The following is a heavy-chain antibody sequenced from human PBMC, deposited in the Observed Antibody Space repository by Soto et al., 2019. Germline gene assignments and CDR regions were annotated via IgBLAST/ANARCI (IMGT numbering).Heavy chain of an antibody. CDR1: GFTFGDYA. Sequence: GGSLRLSCTASGFTFGDYAMSWVRQAPGKGLEWVGFIRSKAYGGTTEYAASVKGRFTISRDDSKSIAYLQMNSLKTEDTAVYYCTREEVDIVATTYFDYWGPGTLVTVSS. CDR2: IRSKAYGGTT. V-gene: IGHV3-49*04. J-gene: IGHJ4*02. D-gene: IGHD5-12*01. CDR3: TREEVDIVATTYFDY.